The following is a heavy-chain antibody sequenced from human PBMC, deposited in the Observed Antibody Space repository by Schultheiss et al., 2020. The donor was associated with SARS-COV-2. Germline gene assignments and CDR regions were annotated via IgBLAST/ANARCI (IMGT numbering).Heavy chain of an antibody. Sequence: SETLSLTCAVSGGSISSGGYSWSWIRQPPGKGLEWIGYIYYSGSTYYNPSLKSRVTISVDTSKNQFSLKLSSVTAADTAVYYCARYDSSGYYYAGFDYWGQGTLVTVSS. CDR2: IYYSGST. CDR3: ARYDSSGYYYAGFDY. CDR1: GGSISSGGYS. J-gene: IGHJ4*02. D-gene: IGHD3-22*01. V-gene: IGHV4-30-2*05.